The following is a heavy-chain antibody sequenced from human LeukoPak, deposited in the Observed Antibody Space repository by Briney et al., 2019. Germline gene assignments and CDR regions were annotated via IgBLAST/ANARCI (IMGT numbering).Heavy chain of an antibody. D-gene: IGHD2-2*01. CDR3: SYQLLLPFDY. J-gene: IGHJ4*02. Sequence: PGGSLRLSCEASGFTVYNNYMGWVRQAPGKGLEWAAFIRYDGSNKYYADSVKGRFTISRDNSKNTLYLQMNSLRAEDTAVYYCSYQLLLPFDYWGQGTLVTVSS. CDR1: GFTVYNNY. V-gene: IGHV3-30*02. CDR2: IRYDGSNK.